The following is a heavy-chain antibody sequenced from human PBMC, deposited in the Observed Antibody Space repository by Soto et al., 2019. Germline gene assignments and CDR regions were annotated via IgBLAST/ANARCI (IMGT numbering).Heavy chain of an antibody. V-gene: IGHV1-18*01. CDR1: GYTFTSYG. J-gene: IGHJ4*02. Sequence: QVQLVQSGAEVKKPGASVKVSCKASGYTFTSYGISWVRQAPGQGLEWMGWISAYNGNTNYAQKLQGRVTMTTDTATGTAYRELRSLRADDTAVYYCAGDEVGATGFDYWGQGTLVTVSS. CDR3: AGDEVGATGFDY. CDR2: ISAYNGNT. D-gene: IGHD1-26*01.